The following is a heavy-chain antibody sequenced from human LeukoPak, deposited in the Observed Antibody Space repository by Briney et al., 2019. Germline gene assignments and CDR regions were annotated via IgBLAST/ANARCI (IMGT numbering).Heavy chain of an antibody. CDR2: ISSRSATI. D-gene: IGHD5-18*01. J-gene: IGHJ4*02. V-gene: IGHV3-48*04. CDR3: ARGGSYGSEPFDY. Sequence: GGSLRLSCAASGFTFSSYWMSWVRQAPGKGLEWVSYISSRSATIYYADSVKGRFTISRDNAKNSLYLQMNSLRAEDTAVYYCARGGSYGSEPFDYWGQGTLVTVSS. CDR1: GFTFSSYW.